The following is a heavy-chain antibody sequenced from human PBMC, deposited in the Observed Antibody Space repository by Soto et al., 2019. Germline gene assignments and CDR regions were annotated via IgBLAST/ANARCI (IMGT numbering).Heavy chain of an antibody. CDR3: ASRYYRLSAGYRYYVSFYFDN. CDR1: GASISNTSYF. CDR2: MFSTGSS. J-gene: IGHJ4*02. V-gene: IGHV4-39*02. Sequence: SETLSLTCAVSGASISNTSYFWGWIRQPPGKGLEWVGKMFSTGSSTYNPSLKGRVTFSVDTSKNHFSLRLFSMTASDTAVYFCASRYYRLSAGYRYYVSFYFDNWGPGTLVTISS. D-gene: IGHD3-9*01.